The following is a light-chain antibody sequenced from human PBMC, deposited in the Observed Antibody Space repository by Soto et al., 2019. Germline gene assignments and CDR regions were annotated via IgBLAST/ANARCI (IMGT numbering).Light chain of an antibody. J-gene: IGKJ1*01. CDR3: QQYNSYSPAT. Sequence: DIQMTQSPSTLSASVGDRVTITCRAIQSISSWLAWYQQKPGKAPKLLIYDASSLESGVPSRFSGSGSGTEFTLTISSLQPDDFATYYCQQYNSYSPATFGQGTKVDI. CDR2: DAS. V-gene: IGKV1-5*01. CDR1: QSISSW.